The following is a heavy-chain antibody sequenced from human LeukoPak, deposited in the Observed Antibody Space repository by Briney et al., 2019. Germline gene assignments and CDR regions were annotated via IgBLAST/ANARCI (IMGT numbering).Heavy chain of an antibody. D-gene: IGHD1-26*01. Sequence: SETLSLTCTVSGSSISSGGYYWSWIRQHPGKGLEWIGYIYYSGSTYYNPSLKSRVTISVDTSKNQFSLKLSSVTAADTAVYYCARVAVRGGSYSVYAFDIWGQGTMVTVSS. J-gene: IGHJ3*02. CDR1: GSSISSGGYY. CDR2: IYYSGST. V-gene: IGHV4-31*03. CDR3: ARVAVRGGSYSVYAFDI.